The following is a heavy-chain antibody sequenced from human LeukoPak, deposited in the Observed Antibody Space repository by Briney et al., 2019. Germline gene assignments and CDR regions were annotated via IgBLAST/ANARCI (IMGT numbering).Heavy chain of an antibody. D-gene: IGHD3-22*01. CDR2: MSAYNGNT. CDR3: ARYYGSSGYYPDAFDI. V-gene: IGHV1-18*01. Sequence: GASVTVSCKASGYTFTSYGISWVRQAPGHGLEWVGWMSAYNGNTNYAQKLQGRVTMTTATSTSTAYRELRSLRSDDTAVYYCARYYGSSGYYPDAFDIWGQGTMVTVSS. CDR1: GYTFTSYG. J-gene: IGHJ3*02.